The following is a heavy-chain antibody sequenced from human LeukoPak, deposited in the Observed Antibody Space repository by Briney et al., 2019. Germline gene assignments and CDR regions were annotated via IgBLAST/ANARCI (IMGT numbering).Heavy chain of an antibody. CDR3: AKGLYSSSWYIGYFDY. CDR2: ITGSGGST. D-gene: IGHD6-13*01. CDR1: GFTFSSYA. V-gene: IGHV3-23*01. J-gene: IGHJ4*02. Sequence: GGSLRLSCAASGFTFSSYAMSWVRQAPGKGLEWVSNITGSGGSTDYADSVKGRFTISRDNSKNTLYLQMNSLRAEDTAVYYCAKGLYSSSWYIGYFDYWGQGTLVTVSS.